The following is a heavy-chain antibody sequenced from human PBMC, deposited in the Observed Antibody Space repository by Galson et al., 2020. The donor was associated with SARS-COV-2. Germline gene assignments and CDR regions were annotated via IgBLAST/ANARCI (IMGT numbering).Heavy chain of an antibody. D-gene: IGHD4-17*01. CDR2: MNPHSGNT. CDR1: GYTFTNYE. Sequence: ASVKVSCKASGYTFTNYEINWVRQAPGQGLEWMGWMNPHSGNTGYAQKFQGRVTMTRTTSISTAYMELNSLTSEVTAVYYCARSYDDFATWFDPWGQGTLVTVSS. J-gene: IGHJ5*02. V-gene: IGHV1-8*01. CDR3: ARSYDDFATWFDP.